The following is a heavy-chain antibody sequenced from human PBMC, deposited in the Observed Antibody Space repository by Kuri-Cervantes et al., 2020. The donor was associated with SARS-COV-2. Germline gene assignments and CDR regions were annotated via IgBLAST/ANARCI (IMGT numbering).Heavy chain of an antibody. D-gene: IGHD6-19*01. V-gene: IGHV1-2*06. CDR2: INPNSGGT. CDR3: ATDVGGGRSGVFDY. CDR1: GYTFTGYY. J-gene: IGHJ4*02. Sequence: ASVKVSCKASGYTFTGYYIHWVRQAPGQGLEWMGRINPNSGGTNYAQKFQGRVTMTRDTSISTAYMELSRLRSDDTAVYYCATDVGGGRSGVFDYWGQGTLVTVSS.